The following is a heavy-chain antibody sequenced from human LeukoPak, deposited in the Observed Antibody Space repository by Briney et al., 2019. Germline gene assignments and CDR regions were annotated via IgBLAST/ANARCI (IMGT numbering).Heavy chain of an antibody. J-gene: IGHJ4*02. CDR2: MYTSGNT. D-gene: IGHD1-26*01. Sequence: PSETLSLTCTVSGASISSSYWSWIRQPAGKGLEWIGRMYTSGNTHYSPSLKSRVTMSVDTSKNQFSLNLTSVTAADTAVYYCANGANSGSYFEDWGQGTLVTVSS. CDR1: GASISSSY. V-gene: IGHV4-4*07. CDR3: ANGANSGSYFED.